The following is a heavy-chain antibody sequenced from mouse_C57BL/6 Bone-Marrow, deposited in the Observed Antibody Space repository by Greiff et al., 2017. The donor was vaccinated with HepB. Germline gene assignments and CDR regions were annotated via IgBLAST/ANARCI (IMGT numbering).Heavy chain of an antibody. D-gene: IGHD1-1*01. CDR2: IRSKSNNYAT. Sequence: DVKLVESGGGLVQPKGSLKLSCAASGFSFNTYAMNWVRQAPGKGLEWVARIRSKSNNYATYYADSVKDRFTISRDDSESMLYLQMNNLKTEDTAMYYCVRITTHFDVWGTGTTVTVSS. CDR1: GFSFNTYA. V-gene: IGHV10-1*01. J-gene: IGHJ1*03. CDR3: VRITTHFDV.